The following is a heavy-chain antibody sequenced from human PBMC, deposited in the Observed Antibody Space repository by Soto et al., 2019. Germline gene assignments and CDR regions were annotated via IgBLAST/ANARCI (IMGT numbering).Heavy chain of an antibody. Sequence: ASVKVSCKASGYTFTSYDINWVRQATGQGLEWMGWMNPNSGNTGYAQKFQGRVTMTRNTSISTAYMELSSLRSEDTAVYYCEVVVVPAAIKKGRYDAFDIWGQGTMVTVSS. CDR1: GYTFTSYD. J-gene: IGHJ3*02. V-gene: IGHV1-8*01. CDR2: MNPNSGNT. D-gene: IGHD2-2*02. CDR3: EVVVVPAAIKKGRYDAFDI.